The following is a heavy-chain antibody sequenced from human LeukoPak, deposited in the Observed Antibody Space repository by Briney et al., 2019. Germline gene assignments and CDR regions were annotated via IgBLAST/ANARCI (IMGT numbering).Heavy chain of an antibody. V-gene: IGHV3-23*01. Sequence: GGSLRLSCAASGFTFSNAWMSWVRQAPGKGLEWVSVISGGGDYTYYADSVKGRFTISRDNSKNTLYLQMNSLRAEDTAVYYCAKRDSGSWENWFDPWGQGTLVTVSS. J-gene: IGHJ5*02. CDR3: AKRDSGSWENWFDP. CDR1: GFTFSNAW. CDR2: ISGGGDYT. D-gene: IGHD1-26*01.